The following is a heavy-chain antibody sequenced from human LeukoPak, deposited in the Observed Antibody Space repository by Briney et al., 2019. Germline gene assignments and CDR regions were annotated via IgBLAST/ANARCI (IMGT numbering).Heavy chain of an antibody. V-gene: IGHV1-2*02. CDR1: GYTFTGYY. Sequence: ASVKVSCKASGYTFTGYYMHWVRQAPGQGLEWMGWINPNSGGTNYAQKFQGRVTITADESTSTAYMELSSLRSEDTAVYYCARSEVPAATPFVWYFDLWGRGTLVTVSS. CDR3: ARSEVPAATPFVWYFDL. CDR2: INPNSGGT. J-gene: IGHJ2*01. D-gene: IGHD2-2*01.